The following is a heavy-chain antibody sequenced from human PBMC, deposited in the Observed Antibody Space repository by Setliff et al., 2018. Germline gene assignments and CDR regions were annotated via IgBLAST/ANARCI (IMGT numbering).Heavy chain of an antibody. Sequence: ASVKVSCKASGYTFTSYYMHWVRQAPGQGLEGMGIINPSGGSTSYAQKFQGRVTMTRDTSTSTAYMELSSLRSEDTAVYYCARERRGDSGSYYNNYYYGMDVWGQGTTVTVSS. CDR1: GYTFTSYY. CDR2: INPSGGST. D-gene: IGHD1-26*01. CDR3: ARERRGDSGSYYNNYYYGMDV. V-gene: IGHV1-46*01. J-gene: IGHJ6*02.